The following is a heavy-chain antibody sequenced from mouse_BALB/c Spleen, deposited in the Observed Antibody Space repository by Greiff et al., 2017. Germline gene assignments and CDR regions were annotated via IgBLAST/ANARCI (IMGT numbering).Heavy chain of an antibody. Sequence: DVQLVESGGGLVKPGGSLKLSCAASGFTFSSYAMSWVRQSPEKRLEWVAEISSGGSYTYYPDTVTGRFTISRDNAKNTLYLEMSSLRSEDTAMYYCARLLRPPYAMDYWGQGTSVTVSS. CDR3: ARLLRPPYAMDY. D-gene: IGHD1-2*01. J-gene: IGHJ4*01. CDR2: ISSGGSYT. CDR1: GFTFSSYA. V-gene: IGHV5-9-4*01.